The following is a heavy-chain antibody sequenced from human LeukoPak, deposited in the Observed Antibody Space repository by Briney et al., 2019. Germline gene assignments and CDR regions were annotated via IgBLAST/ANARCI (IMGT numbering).Heavy chain of an antibody. Sequence: SGGSLRLSCAASGFSFGSFWMTWVRQAPGKGLEWVAHIKPDGSETKYVDSVKGRFTISRDNAKNSLFLLMNSLGVEDTAVYYCVRDIGWYRFDYWGRGTLATVSS. J-gene: IGHJ4*02. CDR1: GFSFGSFW. D-gene: IGHD6-19*01. CDR2: IKPDGSET. CDR3: VRDIGWYRFDY. V-gene: IGHV3-7*03.